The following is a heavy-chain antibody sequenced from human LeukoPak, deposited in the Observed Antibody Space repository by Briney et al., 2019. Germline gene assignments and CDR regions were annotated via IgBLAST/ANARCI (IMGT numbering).Heavy chain of an antibody. V-gene: IGHV3-30*04. D-gene: IGHD3-10*01. CDR2: ITYNGNPT. J-gene: IGHJ5*02. CDR3: AREPFGGMPDYLDL. CDR1: GFDFSDNA. Sequence: PGGSLRLSCVASGFDFSDNAMHWVRQAPGKGLEWVAVITYNGNPTIYTHYVKGRFTISRDNSKNTLFLQMDSLTSDDTAVYYCAREPFGGMPDYLDLWGHGTLVTVSS.